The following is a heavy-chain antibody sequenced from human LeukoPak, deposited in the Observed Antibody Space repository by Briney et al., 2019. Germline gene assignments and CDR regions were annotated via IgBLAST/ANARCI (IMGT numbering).Heavy chain of an antibody. Sequence: GGSLRLSCAASGFTVSSNYMSWVRQAPGKGLEWVSVIYSGGSTYYADSVKGRFTISRDNSKNTLYLQMNSLRAEDTAVYYCARVSVAGDSNYYYYYGMDVWGQGTTVTVSS. D-gene: IGHD6-19*01. CDR3: ARVSVAGDSNYYYYYGMDV. CDR2: IYSGGST. V-gene: IGHV3-53*01. J-gene: IGHJ6*02. CDR1: GFTVSSNY.